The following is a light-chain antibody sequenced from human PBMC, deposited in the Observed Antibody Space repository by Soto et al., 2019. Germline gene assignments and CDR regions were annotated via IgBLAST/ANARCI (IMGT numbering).Light chain of an antibody. Sequence: QSALTQPASVSGSPGQSIAISCTGTSSDVGAYNFVSWYQHQPGKAPQLMIFDVSNRPSGVSDRFSGSKAGNTASLTISGLQAEDAADYSCTSYTTSGTYVFGIGTKLTVL. CDR2: DVS. CDR1: SSDVGAYNF. V-gene: IGLV2-14*03. J-gene: IGLJ1*01. CDR3: TSYTTSGTYV.